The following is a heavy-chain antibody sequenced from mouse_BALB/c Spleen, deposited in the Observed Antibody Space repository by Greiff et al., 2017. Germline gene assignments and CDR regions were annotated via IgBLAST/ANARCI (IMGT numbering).Heavy chain of an antibody. D-gene: IGHD1-2*01. J-gene: IGHJ1*01. CDR1: GFTFSDYG. V-gene: IGHV5-15*02. Sequence: EVMLVESGGGLVQPGGSRKLSCAASGFTFSDYGMAWVRQAPGKGPEWVAFISNLAYSIYYADTVTGRFTISRENAKNTLYLEMSSLRSEDTAMYYCAREATAGYFDVWGAGTTVTVSS. CDR3: AREATAGYFDV. CDR2: ISNLAYSI.